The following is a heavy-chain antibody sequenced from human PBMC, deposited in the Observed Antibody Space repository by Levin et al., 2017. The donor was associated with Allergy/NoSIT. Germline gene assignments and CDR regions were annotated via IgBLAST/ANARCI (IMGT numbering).Heavy chain of an antibody. V-gene: IGHV3-48*01. D-gene: IGHD4-17*01. Sequence: GESLKISCAASTLTFSAYTMNWVRQAPGKGLEWVSYISTSSTTISYADSVKGRFTISRDDAKNSLYLQMNSLRGEDTAVYYCVSSYGDIFSYYYYGMDVWGQGTTVTVSS. J-gene: IGHJ6*02. CDR2: ISTSSTTI. CDR3: VSSYGDIFSYYYYGMDV. CDR1: TLTFSAYT.